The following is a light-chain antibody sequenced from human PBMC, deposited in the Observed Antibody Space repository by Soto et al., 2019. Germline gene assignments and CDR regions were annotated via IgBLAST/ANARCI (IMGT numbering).Light chain of an antibody. Sequence: QSVLTQPASVSGTPGQSITISCTGSNSDVGIYDFVSWYQHHPGRAPKLIVSEVSHRPSGVSNRFSGSKSGNTASLTISGLRAEDEADYYCSSYVTSNNLRVFGTGTKVTV. CDR1: NSDVGIYDF. CDR3: SSYVTSNNLRV. V-gene: IGLV2-14*01. J-gene: IGLJ1*01. CDR2: EVS.